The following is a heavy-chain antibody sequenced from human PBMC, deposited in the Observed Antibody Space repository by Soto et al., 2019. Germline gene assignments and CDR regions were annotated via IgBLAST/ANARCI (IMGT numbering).Heavy chain of an antibody. J-gene: IGHJ4*02. CDR2: INAGNGNT. Sequence: ASVKVSCKASGYTFTSYAMNWVRQAPGQRLEWMGWINAGNGNTKYSQRFQGRLTFTRDTSPGTTYMELSSLTSEDTAIYYCARDDSGYSGSHYIDYFNFWGQGTLVTVSS. CDR3: ARDDSGYSGSHYIDYFNF. V-gene: IGHV1-3*01. CDR1: GYTFTSYA. D-gene: IGHD1-26*01.